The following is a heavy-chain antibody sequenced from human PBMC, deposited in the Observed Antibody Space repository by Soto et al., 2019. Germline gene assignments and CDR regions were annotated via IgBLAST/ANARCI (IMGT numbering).Heavy chain of an antibody. CDR3: AKDSWGGTVSGWSHDS. D-gene: IGHD6-19*01. Sequence: EVQLLESGGGXVXXXXXXXXSCXAXXXXXXXXXXXXVRXAXXKXXXWVSVISGSGAFYEDSLKGRFTISRDHSKNTLYLQMNSLRGDDTAVYYCAKDSWGGTVSGWSHDSWGQGTLVTVSS. J-gene: IGHJ4*02. CDR2: ISGSGA. V-gene: IGHV3-23*01. CDR1: XXXXXXXX.